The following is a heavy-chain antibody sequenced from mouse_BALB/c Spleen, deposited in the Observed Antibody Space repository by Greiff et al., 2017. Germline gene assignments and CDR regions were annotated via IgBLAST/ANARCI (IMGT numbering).Heavy chain of an antibody. D-gene: IGHD2-14*01. CDR1: GYSFTSYW. CDR3: TGYPFAY. Sequence: EVQLQESGTVLARPGASVKMSCTASGYSFTSYWMHWVQQRPGQGLEWIGAIYPGNSDTSYNQKFKGKAKLTAVTSVSTAYMELSSLTNEDSAVYYCTGYPFAYWGQGTLVTVSA. V-gene: IGHV1-5*01. CDR2: IYPGNSDT. J-gene: IGHJ3*01.